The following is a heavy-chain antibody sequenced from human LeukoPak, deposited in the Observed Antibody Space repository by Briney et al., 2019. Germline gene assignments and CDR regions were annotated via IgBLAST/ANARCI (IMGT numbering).Heavy chain of an antibody. Sequence: GASVKVSCKASGYTFTSYGISWVRQAPGQGLEWMGWISAYNGNTNYAQKLQGRVTMTTDTSTSTAYMELRGLRSDDTAVYYCARGVYSSGWHLRYYYYYMDVWGKGTTVTVSS. V-gene: IGHV1-18*01. CDR3: ARGVYSSGWHLRYYYYYMDV. CDR2: ISAYNGNT. D-gene: IGHD6-19*01. CDR1: GYTFTSYG. J-gene: IGHJ6*03.